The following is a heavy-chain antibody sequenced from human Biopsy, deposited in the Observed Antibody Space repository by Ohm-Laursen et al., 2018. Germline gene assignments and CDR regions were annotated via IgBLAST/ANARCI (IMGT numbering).Heavy chain of an antibody. CDR2: ISTYNGNT. CDR3: PRGIGSMVRGVIINVNNWFDP. J-gene: IGHJ5*02. V-gene: IGHV1-18*01. CDR1: GYTFTTYA. D-gene: IGHD3-10*01. Sequence: ASVKASCKASGYTFTTYAISWARQPPGQGLDWMGWISTYNGNTNYAQKVQGRVTMTTDTSTSTAYMELRSLRSDDTAVYYCPRGIGSMVRGVIINVNNWFDPWGQGTLVTVSS.